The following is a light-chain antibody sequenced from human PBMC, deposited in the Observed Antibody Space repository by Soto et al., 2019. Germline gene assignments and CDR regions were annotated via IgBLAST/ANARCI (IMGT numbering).Light chain of an antibody. CDR3: AAWDDSLSGVV. V-gene: IGLV1-47*01. CDR2: RNN. CDR1: SSNIGSNY. J-gene: IGLJ2*01. Sequence: QSVLTQPPSASGTPGQRVTISCSGSSSNIGSNYVYWYQQLPGTAPKLLIYRNNQRPLGVPDRFSGYKSGTSASLAISGLRSEDEADYYCAAWDDSLSGVVFGGGTKLTVL.